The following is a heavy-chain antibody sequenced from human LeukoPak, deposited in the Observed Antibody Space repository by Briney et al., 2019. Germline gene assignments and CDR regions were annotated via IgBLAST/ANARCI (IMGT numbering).Heavy chain of an antibody. J-gene: IGHJ6*03. CDR2: IYYSGST. CDR3: ARGIGYYYYMDV. CDR1: GGSISSSSYY. V-gene: IGHV4-61*01. Sequence: SETLSLTCTVSGGSISSSSYYWSWIRQPPGKGLEWIGYIYYSGSTNYNPSLKSRVTISVDTSKNQFSLKLSSVTAADTAVYYCARGIGYYYYMDVWGKGTTVTVSS.